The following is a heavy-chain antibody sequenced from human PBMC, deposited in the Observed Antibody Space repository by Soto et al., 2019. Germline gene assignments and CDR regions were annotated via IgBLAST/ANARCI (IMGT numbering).Heavy chain of an antibody. J-gene: IGHJ6*02. CDR3: AKRTGDYYFYGLDA. CDR1: KFAITSHV. CDR2: ISASGGST. Sequence: EVQMVESGGGLVKPGGSQRLSCKALKFAITSHVMTWVRQAPGKGLEWVSGISASGGSTFYADSVLGRFTISRDDTRNMVYLQIDSLRADDTAVYYCAKRTGDYYFYGLDAWGQGTPVVVSS. D-gene: IGHD7-27*01. V-gene: IGHV3-23*04.